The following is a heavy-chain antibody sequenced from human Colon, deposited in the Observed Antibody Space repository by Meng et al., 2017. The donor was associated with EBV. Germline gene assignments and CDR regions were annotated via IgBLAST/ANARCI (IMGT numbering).Heavy chain of an antibody. CDR3: ARDSEAADY. J-gene: IGHJ4*02. CDR1: HYTFTGYG. CDR2: INTNTGKP. V-gene: IGHV7-4-1*02. Sequence: QGGQSGGEMKRPGDYVKVPCTASHYTFTGYGVSWFRQAPGQGLEWMGWINTNTGKPTYAQGLTGRFVFSLDTSVSTAYLQISSLKAEDTAVYYCARDSEAADYWGQGTLVTVSS. D-gene: IGHD6-25*01.